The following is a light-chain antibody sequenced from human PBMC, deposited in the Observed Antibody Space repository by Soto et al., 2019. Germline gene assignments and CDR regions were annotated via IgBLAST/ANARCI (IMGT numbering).Light chain of an antibody. CDR3: QQLNRFPRT. Sequence: DIPLTQSPSFLSASVGDRVTITCRASQDISSYLAWYQQRPGKVPRFLTHSASTLQSGVPSRFSATGSGTTFTLTISSLQPEDTATYYCQQLNRFPRTFGQGTKVEV. J-gene: IGKJ1*01. CDR1: QDISSY. V-gene: IGKV1-9*01. CDR2: SAS.